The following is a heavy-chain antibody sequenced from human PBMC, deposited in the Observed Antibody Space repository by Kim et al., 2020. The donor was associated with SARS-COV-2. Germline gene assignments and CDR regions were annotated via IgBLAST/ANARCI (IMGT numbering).Heavy chain of an antibody. D-gene: IGHD6-6*01. V-gene: IGHV3-48*04. CDR1: GFTFTGYA. J-gene: IGHJ4*02. Sequence: GGSLRLSCTTSGFTFTGYAMSWVRQAPGKGLEWVSSIDGSDSMNFYVDSVEGRFTISRDNAKNTVYLQMNSLRAEDTAVYYCVREGGFSSMDHWGQGTLVTVSS. CDR3: VREGGFSSMDH. CDR2: IDGSDSMN.